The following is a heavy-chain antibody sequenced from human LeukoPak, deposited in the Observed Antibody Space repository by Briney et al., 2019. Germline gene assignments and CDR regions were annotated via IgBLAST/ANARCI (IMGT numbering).Heavy chain of an antibody. CDR2: ISSSSSTI. Sequence: GGSLRLSCAASGFTFSSYSMNWVRQAPGKGLEWVSYISSSSSTIYYADSVKGRFTISRDNAKNSLYLQMNSLRAEDTAVYYCAKRDNRLDIWGQGTMVTVSS. V-gene: IGHV3-48*01. CDR3: AKRDNRLDI. CDR1: GFTFSSYS. J-gene: IGHJ3*02. D-gene: IGHD2/OR15-2a*01.